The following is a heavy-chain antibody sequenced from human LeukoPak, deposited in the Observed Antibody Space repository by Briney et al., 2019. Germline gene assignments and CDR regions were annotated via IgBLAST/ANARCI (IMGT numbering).Heavy chain of an antibody. CDR2: ISDSGGST. CDR3: AKRGGPYGGNSYYFDY. Sequence: LPGGSLRLSCTASEFTFSRYATRWVRQAPGKGLVWVSAISDSGGSTYYADSVKGRFTISRDNSKNTLYLQMNSLRAEDTAVYYCAKRGGPYGGNSYYFDYWGQGALVTVSS. CDR1: EFTFSRYA. V-gene: IGHV3-23*01. J-gene: IGHJ4*02. D-gene: IGHD4-23*01.